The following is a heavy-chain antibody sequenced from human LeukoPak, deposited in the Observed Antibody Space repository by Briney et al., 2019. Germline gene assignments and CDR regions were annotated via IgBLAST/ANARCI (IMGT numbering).Heavy chain of an antibody. V-gene: IGHV3-7*03. Sequence: GGSLRHSCADPGFTFDEVVMRCGRQAPGKGLEWVANIKEEGGEEYYVDSVKGRFTISRDNAKNLLYLQVNRLRDEDTAVYYCSGTLYLTSLFIDVWGQGTTVTVSS. CDR1: GFTFDEVV. CDR2: IKEEGGEE. CDR3: SGTLYLTSLFIDV. D-gene: IGHD1-14*01. J-gene: IGHJ6*02.